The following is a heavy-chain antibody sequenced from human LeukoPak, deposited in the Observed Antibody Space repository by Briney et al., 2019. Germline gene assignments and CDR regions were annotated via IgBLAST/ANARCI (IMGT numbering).Heavy chain of an antibody. V-gene: IGHV4-59*01. CDR2: IYYSGST. Sequence: PSETLSLTCTVSGGSISSYYWSWIRQPPGKGLEWIGYIYYSGSTNYNPSLKSRVTISVDTSKNQFSLKLSSVTAADTAVYYCARALRAAAGPRSWYFDLWGRGTLVTVSS. J-gene: IGHJ2*01. CDR1: GGSISSYY. D-gene: IGHD6-13*01. CDR3: ARALRAAAGPRSWYFDL.